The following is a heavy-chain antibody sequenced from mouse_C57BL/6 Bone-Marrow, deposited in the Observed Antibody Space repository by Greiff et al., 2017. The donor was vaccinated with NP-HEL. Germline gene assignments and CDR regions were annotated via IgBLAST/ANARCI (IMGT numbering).Heavy chain of an antibody. CDR3: ARDYYYGSSYGSAWFAY. J-gene: IGHJ3*01. Sequence: DVQLQESGPGLVKPSQSLSLTCSVTGYSITSGYYWNWIRQFPGNKLEWMGYISYDGSNNYNPSLKNRISITRDTSKNQFFLKLNSVTTEDTATYYCARDYYYGSSYGSAWFAYWGQGTLVTVSA. CDR1: GYSITSGYY. CDR2: ISYDGSN. D-gene: IGHD1-1*01. V-gene: IGHV3-6*01.